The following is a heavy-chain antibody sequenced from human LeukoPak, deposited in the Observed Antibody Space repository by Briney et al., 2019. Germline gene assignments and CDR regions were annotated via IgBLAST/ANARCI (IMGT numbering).Heavy chain of an antibody. D-gene: IGHD2/OR15-2a*01. J-gene: IGHJ4*02. V-gene: IGHV3-23*01. CDR3: AKGGANRVYYFDS. CDR1: GITFSSYA. CDR2: ITDTGGDT. Sequence: GGSLRLSCAASGITFSSYAMNWVRQAPGKGLEWVSTITDTGGDTNYADSVKGRVTISRDNSKNTLYLQMNSLRAEDTATYYCAKGGANRVYYFDSWGQGTLVTVSS.